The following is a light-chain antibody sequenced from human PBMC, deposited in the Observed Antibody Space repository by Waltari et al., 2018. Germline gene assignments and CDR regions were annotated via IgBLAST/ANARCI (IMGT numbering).Light chain of an antibody. CDR3: QQYYETPLT. CDR2: WAS. CDR1: QSVLDSPNNRNY. Sequence: IVMTQSPDSLAVSLGERATINCTSSQSVLDSPNNRNYLAWYQQRPGQRPQLLMYWASTRESAVTDRFSGNGSGTDFTLTLSSLQAEDVAVYFCQQYYETPLTFGGGTKVEI. J-gene: IGKJ4*01. V-gene: IGKV4-1*01.